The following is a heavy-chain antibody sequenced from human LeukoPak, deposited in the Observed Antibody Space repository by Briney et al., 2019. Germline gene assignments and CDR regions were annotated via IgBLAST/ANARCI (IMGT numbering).Heavy chain of an antibody. CDR2: IYSDGNT. D-gene: IGHD2-21*02. CDR1: GFTVSSHF. Sequence: GGSLRLSCAASGFTVSSHFMSWVRQAPGKGLEWVSVIYSDGNTYYTDSVQGRLTISRDNSKNTLYLQMNSLRVEDTAVYYCAIGPNDFAPAWGQGALVTVSS. CDR3: AIGPNDFAPA. J-gene: IGHJ5*02. V-gene: IGHV3-66*01.